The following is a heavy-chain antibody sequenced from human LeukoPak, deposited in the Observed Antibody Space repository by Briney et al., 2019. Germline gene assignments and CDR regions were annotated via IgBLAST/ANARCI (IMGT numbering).Heavy chain of an antibody. CDR2: ISSSGSII. V-gene: IGHV3-48*03. Sequence: PGGSLRLSCAASGFTFSSYEMNWVRQAPGKGLEWVSYISSSGSIIYYADSVKGRFTISRDNAKNSLYLQVNSLRAEDTAVYYCAELGITMIGGVWGKGTTVTISS. CDR3: AELGITMIGGV. D-gene: IGHD3-10*02. CDR1: GFTFSSYE. J-gene: IGHJ6*04.